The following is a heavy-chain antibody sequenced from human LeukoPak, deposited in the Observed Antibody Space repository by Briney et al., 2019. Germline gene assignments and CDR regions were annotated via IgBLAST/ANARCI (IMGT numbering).Heavy chain of an antibody. CDR2: LRGSGDT. D-gene: IGHD3-10*01. J-gene: IGHJ4*02. V-gene: IGHV3-23*01. Sequence: GGSLTLSCAASGFTFSSYAMSWAREAPARGLEWVSSLRGSGDTFYADSMKGRFTLSRDDSRNTVYLQLNNLRVEDTAVYYCAQASWVSDTDAVLWGQGTVVTVSS. CDR3: AQASWVSDTDAVL. CDR1: GFTFSSYA.